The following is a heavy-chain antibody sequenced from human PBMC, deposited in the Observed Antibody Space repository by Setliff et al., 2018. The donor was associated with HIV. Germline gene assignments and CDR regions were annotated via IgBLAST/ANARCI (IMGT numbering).Heavy chain of an antibody. Sequence: GSLRLSCAASGFTFSSYWMHWVRQAPGKGLVWVSRINSDGSSTSYADSVKGRFTISRDNSKNTLYLQMNSLRAEDTAVYYCAGSVIGYYYYGMDVWGQGTLVTVSS. CDR2: INSDGSST. V-gene: IGHV3-74*01. CDR1: GFTFSSYW. J-gene: IGHJ6*02. D-gene: IGHD3-10*01. CDR3: AGSVIGYYYYGMDV.